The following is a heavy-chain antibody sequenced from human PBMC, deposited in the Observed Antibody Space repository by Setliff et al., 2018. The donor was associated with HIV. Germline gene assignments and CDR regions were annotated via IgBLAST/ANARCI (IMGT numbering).Heavy chain of an antibody. J-gene: IGHJ3*02. D-gene: IGHD3-22*01. V-gene: IGHV4-59*08. CDR1: GGSISSAY. CDR2: IYSGGIT. CDR3: ARHSITLVVGVPERDDAFDI. Sequence: SETLSLTCAVSGGSISSAYWSWVRQPPGKGLEWIGYIYSGGITKYNPSLKSRVTISVDTSKNRFSLTLRSVTAADTAVYYCARHSITLVVGVPERDDAFDIWGQGTMVTVSS.